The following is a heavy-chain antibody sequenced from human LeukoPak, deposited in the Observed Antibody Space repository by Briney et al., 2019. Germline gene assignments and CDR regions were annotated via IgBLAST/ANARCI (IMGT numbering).Heavy chain of an antibody. CDR3: ACYGSGSYYLGVEAFSDY. D-gene: IGHD3-10*01. CDR1: GFTVSSNY. Sequence: GGSLRLSCAASGFTVSSNYMSWVRQAPGKGLEWVSVIYSGGSTYYADSVKGRFTISRDNSKNTLYLQMNSLRAEDTAVYYCACYGSGSYYLGVEAFSDYWGQGTLVTVSS. CDR2: IYSGGST. V-gene: IGHV3-66*01. J-gene: IGHJ4*02.